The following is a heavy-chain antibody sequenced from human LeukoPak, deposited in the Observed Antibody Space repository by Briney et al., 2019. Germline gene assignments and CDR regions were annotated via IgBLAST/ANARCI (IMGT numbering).Heavy chain of an antibody. J-gene: IGHJ4*02. CDR3: ARDYIAYDPLDY. CDR2: ISSRSTSI. V-gene: IGHV3-21*01. CDR1: GFTFTTYD. D-gene: IGHD3-3*01. Sequence: KTGGSLRLSCAASGFTFTTYDMNWVRQAPGKGLEWVSSISSRSTSIYYADSVKGRFTISRDNAENSLYLQMNSLRAEDTAVYWCARDYIAYDPLDYWGQGTLVTVSS.